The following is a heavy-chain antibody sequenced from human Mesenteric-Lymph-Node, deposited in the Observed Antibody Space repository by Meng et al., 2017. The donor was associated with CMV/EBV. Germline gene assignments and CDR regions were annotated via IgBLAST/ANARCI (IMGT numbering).Heavy chain of an antibody. CDR2: ISHSGST. J-gene: IGHJ4*02. V-gene: IGHV4-30-2*01. CDR1: GGSISSGGYY. CDR3: ARLSSVSSSSV. Sequence: CAVSGGSISSGGYYWSWIRQPPRKGLEWIGEISHSGSTNYIPSLESRVTLSADMFKKQFSLKLTSVTAADTAVYYCARLSSVSSSSVWGQGTLVTVSS. D-gene: IGHD6-6*01.